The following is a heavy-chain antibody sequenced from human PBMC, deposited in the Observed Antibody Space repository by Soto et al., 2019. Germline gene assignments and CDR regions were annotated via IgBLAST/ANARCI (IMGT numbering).Heavy chain of an antibody. D-gene: IGHD3-3*01. CDR3: ARGINDFWSGYYIDY. Sequence: QVQLQQWGAGLLKPSETLSLTCAVYGGSFSGYYWSWIRQPPGKGLEWIGEINHSGSTNYNPSLKSRVTISVDTSKNQFSLKLSSVTAADTAVYYCARGINDFWSGYYIDYWGKGTLVTVSS. CDR2: INHSGST. J-gene: IGHJ4*02. CDR1: GGSFSGYY. V-gene: IGHV4-34*01.